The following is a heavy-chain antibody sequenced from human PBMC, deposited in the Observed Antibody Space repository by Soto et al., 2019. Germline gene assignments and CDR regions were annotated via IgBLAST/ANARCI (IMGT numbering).Heavy chain of an antibody. J-gene: IGHJ3*02. V-gene: IGHV3-23*01. CDR3: AKGMPYYDRSGYYAFDI. CDR2: ISGSGGST. D-gene: IGHD3-22*01. CDR1: GFTFSSYA. Sequence: GGSLRLSCAASGFTFSSYAMSWVRQAPGKGLEWVSAISGSGGSTYYADSVKGRFTISRDNSKNTLYLQMNSLRAEDTAVYYCAKGMPYYDRSGYYAFDIWGQGTMVTVSS.